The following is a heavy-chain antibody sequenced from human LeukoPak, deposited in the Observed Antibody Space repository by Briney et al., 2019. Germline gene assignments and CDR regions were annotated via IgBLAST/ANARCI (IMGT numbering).Heavy chain of an antibody. D-gene: IGHD6-19*01. CDR1: GFTFSSYS. CDR2: ISSSSSYI. J-gene: IGHJ4*02. CDR3: ARDGKAVADHYFDY. V-gene: IGHV3-21*01. Sequence: GGSLRLSCAASGFTFSSYSMNWVRQAPGKGLEWVSSISSSSSYIYYADSVKGRFTISRDNAKNSLYLQMNSLRAEDTAVYYCARDGKAVADHYFDYWGQGTLVTVSS.